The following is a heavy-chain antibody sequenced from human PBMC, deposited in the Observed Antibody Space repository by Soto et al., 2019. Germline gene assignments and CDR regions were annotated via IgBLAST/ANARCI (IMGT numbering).Heavy chain of an antibody. V-gene: IGHV3-11*01. CDR1: GFTFSDSY. J-gene: IGHJ5*02. D-gene: IGHD3-10*01. CDR2: ISNGGSSV. CDR3: AKGHTILDL. Sequence: QVQLVDSGGDLVEPGGSLRLSCVASGFTFSDSYMTWIRQAPGKGLEWIAYISNGGSSVNHADSVKGRFTISRDNAKNSRYLQMNSLRAEDTAVYYCAKGHTILDLRGQGTLVIVYS.